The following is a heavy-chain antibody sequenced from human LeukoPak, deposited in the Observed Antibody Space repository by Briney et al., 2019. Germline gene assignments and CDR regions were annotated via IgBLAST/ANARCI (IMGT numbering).Heavy chain of an antibody. J-gene: IGHJ6*02. CDR3: AREKSRIIAAAGTSHYYYGMDV. Sequence: SQTPSLTCAISGDSVSSNSAAWNWIRQSPSRGLEWLGRTYYRSKWYNDYAVSVKSRITINPDTSKNQFSLQLNSVTPEDTAVYYCAREKSRIIAAAGTSHYYYGMDVWGQGTTVTVSS. CDR2: TYYRSKWYN. D-gene: IGHD6-13*01. V-gene: IGHV6-1*01. CDR1: GDSVSSNSAA.